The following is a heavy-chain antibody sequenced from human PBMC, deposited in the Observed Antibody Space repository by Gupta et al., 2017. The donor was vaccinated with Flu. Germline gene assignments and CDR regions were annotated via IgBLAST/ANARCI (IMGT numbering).Heavy chain of an antibody. CDR3: AKDSLSSSWALFDY. CDR1: DDFA. V-gene: IGHV3-9*01. J-gene: IGHJ4*02. Sequence: DDFAIHWVRLTPGKGLEWVSSISWDIATIAYADSVKGRFTVSRDNARNSLFLQMDSLTAEDTALYFCAKDSLSSSWALFDYWGQGTLVTVSS. D-gene: IGHD6-13*01. CDR2: ISWDIATI.